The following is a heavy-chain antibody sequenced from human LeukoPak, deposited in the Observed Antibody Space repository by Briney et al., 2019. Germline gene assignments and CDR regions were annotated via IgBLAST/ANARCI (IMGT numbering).Heavy chain of an antibody. J-gene: IGHJ4*02. CDR3: ARVGSGGSWDY. D-gene: IGHD2-15*01. CDR2: INPSGGST. V-gene: IGHV1-46*01. Sequence: ASVKVSCTASVYTFTSYYMHWVRQAPGQGLEWMGIINPSGGSTSYAQKFQGRVTMTRDTSTSTVYMELSSLRSEDAAVYYCARVGSGGSWDYWGQGTLVTVSS. CDR1: VYTFTSYY.